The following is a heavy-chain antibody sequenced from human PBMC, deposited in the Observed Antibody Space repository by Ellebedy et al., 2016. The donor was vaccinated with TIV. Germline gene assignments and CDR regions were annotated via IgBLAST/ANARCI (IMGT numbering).Heavy chain of an antibody. J-gene: IGHJ4*02. V-gene: IGHV4-59*01. CDR2: IYHTGST. D-gene: IGHD3-10*01. CDR1: GDSISTYY. Sequence: MPGGSLRLSCTVSGDSISTYYWSWIRQPPGKGLEWIGYIYHTGSTTYNPSLKSRVTISVDASTNHFSLRLTSVTAADTAVYYCARDSQSAWFGRPRHYFDHWGQGALVTVSP. CDR3: ARDSQSAWFGRPRHYFDH.